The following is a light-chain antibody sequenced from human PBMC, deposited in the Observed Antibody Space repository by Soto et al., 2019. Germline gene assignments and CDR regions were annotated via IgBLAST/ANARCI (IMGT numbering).Light chain of an antibody. J-gene: IGKJ2*01. CDR1: QDVSSY. V-gene: IGKV1-9*01. CDR2: AAS. CDR3: QQLSYYPRT. Sequence: IQMTQSPSSLSATVGDRVTITCRASQDVSSYLVWYQQKPGKAPELLIYAASTLQSGVPLRFSGSGSGTEFTLTISSLQPEEFATYYCQQLSYYPRTFGQGTKLEIK.